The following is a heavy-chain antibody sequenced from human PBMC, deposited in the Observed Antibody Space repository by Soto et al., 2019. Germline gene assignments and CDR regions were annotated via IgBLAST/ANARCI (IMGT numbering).Heavy chain of an antibody. V-gene: IGHV4-59*08. Sequence: SETLSLTCTVSGGSISSYYWSWIRQSPGKGLEWIGFMYYGGSFNYNPSLSSRVTLSVETSKNQFSMKVTSVTASDTAVYYCARSYYDSTGFAVDPWGQGTLVTVSS. CDR1: GGSISSYY. J-gene: IGHJ5*02. CDR2: MYYGGSF. CDR3: ARSYYDSTGFAVDP. D-gene: IGHD3-22*01.